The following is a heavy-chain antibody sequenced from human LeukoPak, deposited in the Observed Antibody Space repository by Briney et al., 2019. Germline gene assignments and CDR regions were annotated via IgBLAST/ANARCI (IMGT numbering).Heavy chain of an antibody. Sequence: PGGSLRLSCAASGYIFSDHAMHWVRQAPGKGLEWLAYLSHDGTTAYYANSVKGRFTISRDNAKNTLDLQMNSLRADDTAVYYCASHSTFVGGATESIDFWGQGTLATVSS. V-gene: IGHV3-30*04. CDR1: GYIFSDHA. CDR2: LSHDGTTA. J-gene: IGHJ4*02. D-gene: IGHD1-26*01. CDR3: ASHSTFVGGATESIDF.